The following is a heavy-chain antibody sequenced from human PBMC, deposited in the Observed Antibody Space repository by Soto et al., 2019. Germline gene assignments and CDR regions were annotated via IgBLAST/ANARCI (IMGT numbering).Heavy chain of an antibody. J-gene: IGHJ2*01. CDR1: GFTFSSYA. Sequence: EVQLLESGGGLVQPGGSLRLSCAASGFTFSSYAMRWVRQAPGKGLEWVAGISGSGGSTYYADSGKGRFTISRDNSKNTLYLQMNSLRAEDTAVYYCAKDHSSGWYYSWYFDLWGRGTLVTVSS. CDR2: ISGSGGST. CDR3: AKDHSSGWYYSWYFDL. V-gene: IGHV3-23*01. D-gene: IGHD6-19*01.